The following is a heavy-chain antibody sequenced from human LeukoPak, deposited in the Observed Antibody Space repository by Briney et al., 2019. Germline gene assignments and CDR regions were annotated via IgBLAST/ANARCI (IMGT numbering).Heavy chain of an antibody. D-gene: IGHD5/OR15-5a*01. CDR2: IYSGGST. J-gene: IGHJ4*02. Sequence: PGGSLRLSCAASGFTVSSNYMSWVRQAPGKGLEWVSVIYSGGSTYYADSVKGRFTISRDNAKNSLYLQMNSLRAEDTAVYYCARDLHFDYWGQGTLVTVSS. CDR3: ARDLHFDY. V-gene: IGHV3-53*01. CDR1: GFTVSSNY.